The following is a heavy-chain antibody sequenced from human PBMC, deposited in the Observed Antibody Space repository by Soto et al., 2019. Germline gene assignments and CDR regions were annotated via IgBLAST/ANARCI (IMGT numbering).Heavy chain of an antibody. CDR3: AMVDVYVTPSPQDV. CDR2: MNPNSGNT. D-gene: IGHD3-16*01. CDR1: GYTFTNYD. V-gene: IGHV1-8*01. J-gene: IGHJ6*02. Sequence: ASVKVSCKASGYTFTNYDINWVRQATGQGLEWMGRMNPNSGNTGYAQNLQGRLTLTTDTSTTTAYMELRSLRSNDTAIYYCAMVDVYVTPSPQDVWGQGTTVTVS.